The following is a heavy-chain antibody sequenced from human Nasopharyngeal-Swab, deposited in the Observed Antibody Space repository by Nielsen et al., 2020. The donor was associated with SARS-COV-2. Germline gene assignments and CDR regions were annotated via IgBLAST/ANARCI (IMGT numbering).Heavy chain of an antibody. CDR2: ISYDGSNK. CDR1: GFTFSGYT. CDR3: ASTPLDSSGYYYAFHY. Sequence: GKSLKISCAASGFTFSGYTMHWVRQAPGKGLEWVAVISYDGSNKYYADSVKGRFTISRDISKNTLYLQMNSLRAEDTAVFYCASTPLDSSGYYYAFHYWGRGTLVTVSS. D-gene: IGHD3-22*01. V-gene: IGHV3-30-3*01. J-gene: IGHJ4*02.